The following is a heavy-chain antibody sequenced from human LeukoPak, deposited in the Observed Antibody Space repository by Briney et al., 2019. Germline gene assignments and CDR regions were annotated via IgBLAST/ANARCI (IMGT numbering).Heavy chain of an antibody. CDR2: ISWNSNNI. CDR3: AEDLDTAMIALFDS. D-gene: IGHD5-18*01. J-gene: IGHJ4*02. Sequence: QPGRSLRLSCAASGFTFDDYAMHWVRQVPGKGLEWASSISWNSNNIAYGDSVKGRFTISRDNAKNSLYLQMNSLRAEDTALYYCAEDLDTAMIALFDSWGQGTLVTVSS. CDR1: GFTFDDYA. V-gene: IGHV3-9*01.